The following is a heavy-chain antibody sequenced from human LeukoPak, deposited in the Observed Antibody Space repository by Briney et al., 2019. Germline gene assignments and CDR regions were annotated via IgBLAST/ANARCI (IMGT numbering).Heavy chain of an antibody. J-gene: IGHJ4*02. CDR1: AGSISRHY. Sequence: PSETLSLTRTVSAGSISRHYWGSVRHAPGKGLEWMVFISYSGSTNYNPSLKSRVTISVDTSKNQFSLKLSSVTAADTAVFYCARHVGPGYSYGFDNWGQGTLVTVSS. V-gene: IGHV4-59*08. D-gene: IGHD5-18*01. CDR3: ARHVGPGYSYGFDN. CDR2: ISYSGST.